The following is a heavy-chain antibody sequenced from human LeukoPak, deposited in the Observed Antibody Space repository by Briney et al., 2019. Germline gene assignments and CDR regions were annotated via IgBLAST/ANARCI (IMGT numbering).Heavy chain of an antibody. V-gene: IGHV1-2*02. Sequence: ASVKVSCKASGYTFTGYYMHWVRQAPGQGLEWMGWINPNSGGKNYAQKFQGRVTMTRDTSISTAYMELSRLRSDDTAVYYCARGIVGATLNWFDPWGQGTLVTVSS. D-gene: IGHD1-26*01. CDR2: INPNSGGK. CDR3: ARGIVGATLNWFDP. J-gene: IGHJ5*02. CDR1: GYTFTGYY.